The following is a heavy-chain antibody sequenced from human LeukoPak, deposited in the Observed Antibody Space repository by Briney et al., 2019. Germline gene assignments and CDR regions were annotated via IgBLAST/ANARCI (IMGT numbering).Heavy chain of an antibody. CDR2: IYYSGST. D-gene: IGHD4-17*01. V-gene: IGHV4-59*01. J-gene: IGHJ3*02. CDR3: AREQDDYGDYVDAFDI. Sequence: SETLSLTCTVSGGSISSYYWSWIRQPPGKGLEWIGYIYYSGSTDYNPSLKSRVTISVDPSKNQFSLKLSSVTAADTAVYYCAREQDDYGDYVDAFDIWGQGTMVTVSS. CDR1: GGSISSYY.